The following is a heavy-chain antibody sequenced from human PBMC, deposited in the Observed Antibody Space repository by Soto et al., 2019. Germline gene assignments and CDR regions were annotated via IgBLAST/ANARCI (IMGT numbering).Heavy chain of an antibody. CDR2: IYYSGSA. CDR3: ASIGEYPRYYFDY. V-gene: IGHV4-31*03. Sequence: SETLSLTCTVSGGSISSGGYYWSWIRQHPGKGLEWIGYIYYSGSAYYNPSLKSRVTISVDTSKNQFSLKLSSVTAADTAVYYCASIGEYPRYYFDYWGQGTLVTVSS. J-gene: IGHJ4*02. D-gene: IGHD3-10*01. CDR1: GGSISSGGYY.